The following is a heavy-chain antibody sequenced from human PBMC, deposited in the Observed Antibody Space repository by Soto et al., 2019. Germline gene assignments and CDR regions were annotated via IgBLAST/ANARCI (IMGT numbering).Heavy chain of an antibody. J-gene: IGHJ4*02. V-gene: IGHV4-31*03. CDR1: GGSISSGGYY. Sequence: PSETLSLTCTVSGGSISSGGYYWSWIRQHPGKGLEWIGYIYYSGSTYYNPSLKSRVTISVDTSKNQFSLKLSSVTAADTAVYYCARGTVFGGVIPPQLWGQGTMVTVSS. D-gene: IGHD3-16*02. CDR2: IYYSGST. CDR3: ARGTVFGGVIPPQL.